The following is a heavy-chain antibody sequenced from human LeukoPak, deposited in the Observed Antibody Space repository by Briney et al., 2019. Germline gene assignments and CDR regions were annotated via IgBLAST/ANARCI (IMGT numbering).Heavy chain of an antibody. D-gene: IGHD1-26*01. V-gene: IGHV3-64D*06. Sequence: GVSLRLSCSASGFVFTIYTMYWVRQAPGKGPEYVSTISGSGNGFSIYYADSVKGRFTISRDDSKSILYLQMNGLRSEDTAVYYCVKDFGRIRGTPDSWGQGTLVTVSS. J-gene: IGHJ4*02. CDR2: ISGSGNGFSI. CDR1: GFVFTIYT. CDR3: VKDFGRIRGTPDS.